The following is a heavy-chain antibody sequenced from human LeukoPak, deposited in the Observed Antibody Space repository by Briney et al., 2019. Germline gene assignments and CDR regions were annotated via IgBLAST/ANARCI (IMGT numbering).Heavy chain of an antibody. CDR2: VNWNGGST. V-gene: IGHV3-20*04. D-gene: IGHD3-9*01. Sequence: GGSLRLSCAASVFTFDDYGMSWVRQAPGKGLEWVSGVNWNGGSTGYADSVKGRFTISRDNAKNSLYLQMNSLRAEDTALYYCTRDEAIFEVGLYSYWAQGTLVTVSS. J-gene: IGHJ4*02. CDR3: TRDEAIFEVGLYSY. CDR1: VFTFDDYG.